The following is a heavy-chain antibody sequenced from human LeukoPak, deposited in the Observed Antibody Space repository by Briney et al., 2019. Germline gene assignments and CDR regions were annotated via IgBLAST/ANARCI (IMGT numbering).Heavy chain of an antibody. J-gene: IGHJ6*03. CDR2: IYYSVST. CDR1: GGSISSYY. D-gene: IGHD2-21*02. V-gene: IGHV4-59*01. CDR3: ATYGGDSVSYYYHMDV. Sequence: SETLSLTCTVSGGSISSYYWSCIRQPPRKGLEWIGYIYYSVSTNYNPSLKSRLTISVDTSKNQFSLKLSSVTAADTAVYYCATYGGDSVSYYYHMDVWGTGTTVTVSS.